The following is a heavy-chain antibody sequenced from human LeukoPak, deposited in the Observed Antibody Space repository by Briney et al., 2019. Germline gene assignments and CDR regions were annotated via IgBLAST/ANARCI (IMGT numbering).Heavy chain of an antibody. D-gene: IGHD3-10*01. V-gene: IGHV1-3*01. CDR3: ARGHMVLDY. CDR1: GYTFTSYA. Sequence: ASVKVSCKASGYTFTSYAMHWVRQAPGQRLEWMGWINAGSGNTEYSQKFQGRVTITRDTSASTAYMELSSPRSDDTAVYYCARGHMVLDYRGQETLVTVSS. J-gene: IGHJ4*02. CDR2: INAGSGNT.